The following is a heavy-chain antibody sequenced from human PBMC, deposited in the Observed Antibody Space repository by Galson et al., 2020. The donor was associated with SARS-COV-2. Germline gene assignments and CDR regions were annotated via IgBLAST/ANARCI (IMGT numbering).Heavy chain of an antibody. CDR1: GFTFSSYA. D-gene: IGHD6-13*01. CDR3: AITAAAGADH. V-gene: IGHV3-30-3*01. J-gene: IGHJ4*01. CDR2: ISYDGSNT. Sequence: GGSLRLSCAASGFTFSSYAMHWVRQAPGKGLEWVSVISYDGSNTYYADSVKDRFTISRDNSKNTLYLHMNSLRAEDTAVYYCAITAAAGADHGGHGTLVLVSS.